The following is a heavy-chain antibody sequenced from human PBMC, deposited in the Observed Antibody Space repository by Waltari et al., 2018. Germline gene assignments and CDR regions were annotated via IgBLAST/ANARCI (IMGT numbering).Heavy chain of an antibody. CDR2: IYYSGST. V-gene: IGHV4-30-4*08. CDR1: GGSISSGDYY. CDR3: ARHGGAVAAPYYFDY. J-gene: IGHJ4*02. Sequence: QVQLQESGPGLVKPSQTLSLTCTVSGGSISSGDYYWSWIRQPPGKGLEWIGYIYYSGSTYYNPSLKSRVTISVDTSKNQFSLKLSSVTAADTAVYYCARHGGAVAAPYYFDYWGQGTLVTVSS. D-gene: IGHD6-19*01.